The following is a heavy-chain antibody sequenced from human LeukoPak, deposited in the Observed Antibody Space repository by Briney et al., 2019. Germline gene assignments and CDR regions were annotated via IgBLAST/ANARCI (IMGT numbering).Heavy chain of an antibody. V-gene: IGHV3-74*01. J-gene: IGHJ4*02. CDR1: GFTFDYYW. Sequence: GGSLRLSCAASGFTFDYYWMHWVRQAPRKGLMWVSRINTDGSNTHYADSVKGRFTISRDNAKNTLYLQMNGLRVEDTAVYYCVVWGEDRSGHRFDFWGQGTLVTVSS. CDR3: VVWGEDRSGHRFDF. CDR2: INTDGSNT. D-gene: IGHD3-22*01.